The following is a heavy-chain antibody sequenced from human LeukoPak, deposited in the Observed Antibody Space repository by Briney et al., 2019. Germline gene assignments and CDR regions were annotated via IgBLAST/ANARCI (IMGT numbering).Heavy chain of an antibody. CDR3: ARPNRGSSSKTYFDY. CDR1: GGSFSGYY. J-gene: IGHJ4*02. D-gene: IGHD6-13*01. V-gene: IGHV4-34*01. CDR2: INHSGST. Sequence: PSETLSLTCAVYGGSFSGYYWGWIRQPPGKGLEWIGEINHSGSTNYNPSLKSRVTISVDTSKNQFSLKLSSVTAADTAVYYCARPNRGSSSKTYFDYRGQGTLVTVSS.